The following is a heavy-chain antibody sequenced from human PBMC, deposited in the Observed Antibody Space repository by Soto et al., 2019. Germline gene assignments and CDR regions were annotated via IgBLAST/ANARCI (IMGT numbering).Heavy chain of an antibody. CDR3: ASLMNIVVVPAATNVFDI. J-gene: IGHJ3*02. Sequence: VQLVESGGGLVQPGGSLRLSCAASGFTFSSYWMHWVRQVPGKGLVWVSRIKSDGSSTNYADSVKGRFTISRDNAKNTLYLQMSSLRAEDTAVYYCASLMNIVVVPAATNVFDIWGQGTMVTVSS. CDR1: GFTFSSYW. V-gene: IGHV3-74*01. D-gene: IGHD2-2*01. CDR2: IKSDGSST.